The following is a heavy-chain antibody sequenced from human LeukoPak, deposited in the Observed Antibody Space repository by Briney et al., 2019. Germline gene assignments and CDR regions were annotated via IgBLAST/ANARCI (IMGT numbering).Heavy chain of an antibody. D-gene: IGHD5-24*01. CDR1: GGTFSSYA. J-gene: IGHJ3*02. CDR3: ARGEMATINDAFDI. Sequence: ASVKVSCKASGGTFSSYAISWVRQAPGQGLEWMGRIIPILGIANYAQKFQGRVTITADKSTSTAYMELSSLRSEDTAVYYCARGEMATINDAFDIWGQGTMVTVSS. CDR2: IIPILGIA. V-gene: IGHV1-69*04.